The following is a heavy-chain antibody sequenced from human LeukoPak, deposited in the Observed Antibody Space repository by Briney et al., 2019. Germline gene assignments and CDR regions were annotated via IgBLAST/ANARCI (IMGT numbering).Heavy chain of an antibody. CDR2: IYYSGST. Sequence: SETLSLTCTVSGGSISSGGYYWSWIRQHPGKGLEWIGYIYYSGSTYYNPSLKSRVTISVDTSKNQFSLKLSSVTAADTAVYYCAREALYGSGSYYIIDYWGQGTLVTVSS. CDR1: GGSISSGGYY. V-gene: IGHV4-31*03. CDR3: AREALYGSGSYYIIDY. D-gene: IGHD3-10*01. J-gene: IGHJ4*02.